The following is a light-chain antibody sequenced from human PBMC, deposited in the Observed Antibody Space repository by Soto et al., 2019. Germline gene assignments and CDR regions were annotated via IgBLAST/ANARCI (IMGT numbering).Light chain of an antibody. V-gene: IGKV3-20*01. CDR2: GAS. J-gene: IGKJ5*01. CDR1: QSVSSSY. Sequence: PGEGATLSCMASQSVSSSYIAWYQQRPGQTPSLLIYGASTRATGIPDRFSGSGSGTHFTLTINRLEPEDFAVYYCQLYGISPHFGQGTRLEI. CDR3: QLYGISPH.